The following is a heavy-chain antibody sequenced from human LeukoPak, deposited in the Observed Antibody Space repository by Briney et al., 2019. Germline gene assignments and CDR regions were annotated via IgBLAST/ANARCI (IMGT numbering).Heavy chain of an antibody. CDR1: GASIGSGEYY. CDR2: IYTSGDRT. CDR3: AREVRSSSRGFDS. D-gene: IGHD2-15*01. J-gene: IGHJ5*01. Sequence: PSETLSLTCSVSGASIGSGEYYWSWIRQPAGKGLEWIGRIYTSGDRTNLNSSLKSRVIISLDASENQFSLQLNSVTAADTAVYFCAREVRSSSRGFDSWGQGTRVIVSS. V-gene: IGHV4-61*02.